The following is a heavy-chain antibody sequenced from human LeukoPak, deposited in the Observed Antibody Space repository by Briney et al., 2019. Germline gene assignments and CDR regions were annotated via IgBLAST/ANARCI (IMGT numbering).Heavy chain of an antibody. J-gene: IGHJ5*02. CDR1: GFTFSIYA. CDR3: AREFKSGYGMWT. Sequence: PGGSLRLSCAASGFTFSIYAMNWVRQAPGKGLEWVSSITSSSDYIYYADSVKGRFTISRDNAENSLHLQMNSLRAEDTAVYFCAREFKSGYGMWTWGQGTLVTVSS. V-gene: IGHV3-21*01. CDR2: ITSSSDYI. D-gene: IGHD5-18*01.